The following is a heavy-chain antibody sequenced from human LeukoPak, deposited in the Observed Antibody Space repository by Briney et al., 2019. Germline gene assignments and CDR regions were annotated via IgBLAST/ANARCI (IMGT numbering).Heavy chain of an antibody. CDR2: ISGSGGST. CDR3: AKQGEADGMDV. D-gene: IGHD6-25*01. V-gene: IGHV3-23*01. J-gene: IGHJ6*02. Sequence: PGGSLRLSCAASGFTVSSNYMAWVRQAPGKGLEWVSAISGSGGSTYYADSVKGRFTISRDNSKNTLYLQMNSLRAEDTAVYYCAKQGEADGMDVWGQGTTVTVSS. CDR1: GFTVSSNY.